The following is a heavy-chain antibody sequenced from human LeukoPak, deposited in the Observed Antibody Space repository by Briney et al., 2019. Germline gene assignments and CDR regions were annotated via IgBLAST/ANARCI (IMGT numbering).Heavy chain of an antibody. CDR3: ARERMRLFGDH. V-gene: IGHV3-48*01. CDR2: ISNSGRTI. CDR1: GFTFSYYS. J-gene: IGHJ4*02. D-gene: IGHD3-3*01. Sequence: GGSLRLSCATSGFTFSYYSMHWIRQAPGRGLEWVSYISNSGRTIYYADSVKGRFTISRDNAKNSVYLQMNSLRAEDTAVYYCARERMRLFGDHWGQGTLVTVSS.